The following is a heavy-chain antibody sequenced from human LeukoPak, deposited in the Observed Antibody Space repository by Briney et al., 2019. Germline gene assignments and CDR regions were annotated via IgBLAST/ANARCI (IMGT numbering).Heavy chain of an antibody. D-gene: IGHD3-9*01. J-gene: IGHJ4*02. CDR2: FDPEDRET. Sequence: GSVKVSCKVSGYTLTELSMHWVRQPPGKGLEWMGSFDPEDRETIYAQKFQGRVTMTEDTSTDTAYMELSSLRSEDTAVYYCATRSLLGITISHTFDYWGQGTLVTVSS. CDR1: GYTLTELS. CDR3: ATRSLLGITISHTFDY. V-gene: IGHV1-24*01.